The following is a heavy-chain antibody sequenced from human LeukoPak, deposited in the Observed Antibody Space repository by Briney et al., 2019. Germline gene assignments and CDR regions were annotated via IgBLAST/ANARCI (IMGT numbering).Heavy chain of an antibody. J-gene: IGHJ3*02. Sequence: SVKVSCKASGGTFSSYAISWVRQAPGQGLEWMGGIIPIFGTANYAQKFQGRVMITADESTSTAYMELSSLRSEDTAVYYCARVFDSSGYYYGLAFNIWGQGTMVTVSS. CDR2: IIPIFGTA. D-gene: IGHD3-22*01. CDR3: ARVFDSSGYYYGLAFNI. V-gene: IGHV1-69*13. CDR1: GGTFSSYA.